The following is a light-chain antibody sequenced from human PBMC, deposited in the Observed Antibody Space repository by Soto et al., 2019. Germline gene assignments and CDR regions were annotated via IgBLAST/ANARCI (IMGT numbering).Light chain of an antibody. J-gene: IGKJ5*01. CDR2: GAS. V-gene: IGKV3-20*01. Sequence: EIVLTESPRTLSLYPGEGASLSCRASQAISGNYLAWYQHKPGQAPRLLMYGASSRATGIPDRFSGSGSGTDFTLTISRLEPEDFAVYYCQQYGSSPPITCGQRTLLAIK. CDR1: QAISGNY. CDR3: QQYGSSPPIT.